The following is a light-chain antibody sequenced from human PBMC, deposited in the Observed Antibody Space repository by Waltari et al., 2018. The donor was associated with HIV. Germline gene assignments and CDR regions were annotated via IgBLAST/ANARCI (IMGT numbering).Light chain of an antibody. CDR2: VVY. J-gene: IGLJ2*01. Sequence: QSALTQPASVSGSPGQSITISCAGTTSYIGIFDSVSWYQQHPGRAPQLMIFVVYSRPSGVSSRFSGSKSGNTASLTISGLQAEDEANYYCCSYTAIHTLIFGGGTKLTVL. V-gene: IGLV2-14*01. CDR3: CSYTAIHTLI. CDR1: TSYIGIFDS.